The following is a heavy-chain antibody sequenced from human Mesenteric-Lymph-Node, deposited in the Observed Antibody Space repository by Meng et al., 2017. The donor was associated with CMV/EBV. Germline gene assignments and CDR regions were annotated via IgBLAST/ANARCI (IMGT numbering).Heavy chain of an antibody. CDR3: ARGDDGGGYYPSSHLDD. Sequence: GESLKISCVASGFIFSSYGMHWVRQAPGKGLEWVTFIRFDGSNEYYADSVKGRFTISRDNSKNTLYLQMNSRRAEDTAVYYCARGDDGGGYYPSSHLDDWGQGTLVTVSS. J-gene: IGHJ4*02. CDR2: IRFDGSNE. V-gene: IGHV3-30*02. D-gene: IGHD1-26*01. CDR1: GFIFSSYG.